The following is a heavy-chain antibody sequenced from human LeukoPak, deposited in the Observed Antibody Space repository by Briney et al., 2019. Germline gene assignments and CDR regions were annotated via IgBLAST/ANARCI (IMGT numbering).Heavy chain of an antibody. J-gene: IGHJ4*02. CDR2: FSYIENT. D-gene: IGHD1-26*01. CDR3: ARHGGSYSFGW. Sequence: PSETLSLTCTVSGGSISSYYWSWIRQPPGKGPEWIGYFSYIENTNYNPSLKSRVTISVDTSKNQFSLKLTSVTAADTAVYYCARHGGSYSFGWWGQGTLVTVSS. V-gene: IGHV4-59*08. CDR1: GGSISSYY.